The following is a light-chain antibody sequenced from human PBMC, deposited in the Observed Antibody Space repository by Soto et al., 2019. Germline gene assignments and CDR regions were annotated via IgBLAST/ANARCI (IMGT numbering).Light chain of an antibody. V-gene: IGLV2-8*01. J-gene: IGLJ2*01. CDR3: SSYAGSNNLV. Sequence: QSALTQPPSASGSPGQSVTISCTGTSSDVGGYNYVSWYQQHPGKAPKLMIYEVSKRPSGVPDRVSGSKSGNTASLTVSGLQAEDEADYYCSSYAGSNNLVFGGGTKRTVL. CDR1: SSDVGGYNY. CDR2: EVS.